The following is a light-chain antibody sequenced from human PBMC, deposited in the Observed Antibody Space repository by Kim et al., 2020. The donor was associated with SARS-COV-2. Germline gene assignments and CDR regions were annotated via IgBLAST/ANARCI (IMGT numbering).Light chain of an antibody. CDR3: QQYSNSLLT. CDR2: GAS. CDR1: RRGISSY. Sequence: SSGDGATPSCCAGRRGISSYLAWYQQKPGHAPKLLIYGASTRATGIPDRFSGSGSGTDFTLTISRLEPDDFAVYYCQQYSNSLLTFGGGTKVEIK. V-gene: IGKV3-20*01. J-gene: IGKJ4*01.